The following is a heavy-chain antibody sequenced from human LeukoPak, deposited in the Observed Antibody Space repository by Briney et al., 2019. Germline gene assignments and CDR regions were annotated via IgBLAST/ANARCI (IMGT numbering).Heavy chain of an antibody. CDR1: GYTFTSYY. V-gene: IGHV1-46*01. CDR2: INPSGGST. Sequence: ASVKVSCXASGYTFTSYYMHWVRQAPGQGLEWMGIINPSGGSTSYAQKFQGRVTMTRDTSTSTVYMELSSLRSEDTAVYYCAIGERRGDGAFDIWGQGTMVTVSS. J-gene: IGHJ3*02. D-gene: IGHD3-10*01. CDR3: AIGERRGDGAFDI.